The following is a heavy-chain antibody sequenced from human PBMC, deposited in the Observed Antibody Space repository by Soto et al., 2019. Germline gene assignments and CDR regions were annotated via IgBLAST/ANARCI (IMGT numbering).Heavy chain of an antibody. V-gene: IGHV3-48*03. D-gene: IGHD3-22*01. CDR2: ISRSGSNI. CDR1: GLTFSSYE. CDR3: ARDRDDSIGHYVLGYYGMDV. Sequence: PGGSLRLSCAASGLTFSSYEMNWFRKAPGKGLEWLSYISRSGSNIYYADSVRGRFTISRDNAKNPLYLQMNSLRAEDTAIYYCARDRDDSIGHYVLGYYGMDVWGQGTTVTRLL. J-gene: IGHJ6*02.